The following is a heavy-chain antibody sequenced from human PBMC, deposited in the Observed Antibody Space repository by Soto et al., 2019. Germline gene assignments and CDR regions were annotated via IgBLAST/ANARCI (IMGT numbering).Heavy chain of an antibody. D-gene: IGHD3-10*01. Sequence: AETLSLTCGVSGGSFIGYYCIFIRHPPVEGLEWIGEINDSGSANYNPSLTGRVTISLDTSKNQFSLKLNSVTAADTAVYYCARVAYYFGSGRYDFWGQGTQVTVSS. CDR2: INDSGSA. J-gene: IGHJ4*02. CDR1: GGSFIGYY. CDR3: ARVAYYFGSGRYDF. V-gene: IGHV4-34*01.